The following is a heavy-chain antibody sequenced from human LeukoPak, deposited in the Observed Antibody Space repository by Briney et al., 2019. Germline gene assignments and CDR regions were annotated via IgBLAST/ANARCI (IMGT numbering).Heavy chain of an antibody. CDR2: IYYSGST. J-gene: IGHJ4*02. CDR1: GGSFSSYY. Sequence: KPSGTLSLTCTVSGGSFSSYYWSWIRQPPGKGLEWIGYIYYSGSTNYNPSLKSRVTISVDTSKNQFSLKLSSVTAADTAVYYCARHLVEMATIGPLEFDYWGQGTLVTVSS. CDR3: ARHLVEMATIGPLEFDY. D-gene: IGHD5-24*01. V-gene: IGHV4-59*08.